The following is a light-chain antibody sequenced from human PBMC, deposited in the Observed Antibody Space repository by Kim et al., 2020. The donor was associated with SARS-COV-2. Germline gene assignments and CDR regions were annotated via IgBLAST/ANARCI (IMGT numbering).Light chain of an antibody. Sequence: SGSVGERVTITCRASQNVSINLNRYQQKPGKAHRLLIYAASSLQSGVPSRFSGSGSGTGFTLTISSLQPEDFAIYYCQQAFSTQYSFGQGTKLEI. V-gene: IGKV1-39*01. J-gene: IGKJ2*03. CDR3: QQAFSTQYS. CDR1: QNVSIN. CDR2: AAS.